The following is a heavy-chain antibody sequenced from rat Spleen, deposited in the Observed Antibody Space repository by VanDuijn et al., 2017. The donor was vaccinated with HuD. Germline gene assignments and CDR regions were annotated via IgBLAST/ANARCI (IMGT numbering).Heavy chain of an antibody. Sequence: EVQLMESGGGLVQPGGSLKLSCVASRFTFSNYDMAWVRQAPTKGLEWIASISSGGGDTYYRDSVKGRFTISRDNAKTTQYLQMDSLRSEDTATYYCVRLTYYHSPWWYFGFWGPGTMVTVSS. CDR2: ISSGGGDT. CDR3: VRLTYYHSPWWYFGF. D-gene: IGHD1-12*01. CDR1: RFTFSNYD. J-gene: IGHJ1*01. V-gene: IGHV5S13*01.